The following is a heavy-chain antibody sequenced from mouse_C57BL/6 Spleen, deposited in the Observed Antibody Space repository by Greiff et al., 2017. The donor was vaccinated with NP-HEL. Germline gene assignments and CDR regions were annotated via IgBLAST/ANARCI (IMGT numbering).Heavy chain of an antibody. CDR2: IDPNSGGT. CDR1: GYTFTSYW. Sequence: QQSCKASGYTFTSYWMHWVKQRPGRGLEWIGRIDPNSGGTKYNEKFKSKATLTVDKPSSTAYMQLSSLTSEDSAVYYCARSTRDYYAMDYWGQGTSVTVSS. V-gene: IGHV1-72*01. CDR3: ARSTRDYYAMDY. D-gene: IGHD2-1*01. J-gene: IGHJ4*01.